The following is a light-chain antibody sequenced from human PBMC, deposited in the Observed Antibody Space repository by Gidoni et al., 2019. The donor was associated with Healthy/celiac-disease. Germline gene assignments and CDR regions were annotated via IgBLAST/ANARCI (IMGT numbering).Light chain of an antibody. Sequence: DIQMTQSPSTLSASVGDRVTITCRDSQSISSWLAWYQQKPGKAPKLLLYKAFSLESGGPSMFSGSGSGTEFTLTISSLQPDDFATYYCQQYNSYSNTFGQGIKLEIK. CDR3: QQYNSYSNT. J-gene: IGKJ2*01. CDR2: KAF. V-gene: IGKV1-5*03. CDR1: QSISSW.